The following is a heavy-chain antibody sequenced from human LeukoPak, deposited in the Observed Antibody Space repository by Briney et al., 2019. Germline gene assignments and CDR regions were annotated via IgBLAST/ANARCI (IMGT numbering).Heavy chain of an antibody. Sequence: PGRSLRLSCAASGFTFSSYAMHWVRQAPGKGREGGAVISYDGSNKYYADSVKGRFTISRDNSKNTLYLQMNSLRAEDTAVYYCARDLVDYYDSSGYYPPSYWGQGTLVTVSS. CDR1: GFTFSSYA. CDR2: ISYDGSNK. J-gene: IGHJ4*02. D-gene: IGHD3-22*01. CDR3: ARDLVDYYDSSGYYPPSY. V-gene: IGHV3-30-3*01.